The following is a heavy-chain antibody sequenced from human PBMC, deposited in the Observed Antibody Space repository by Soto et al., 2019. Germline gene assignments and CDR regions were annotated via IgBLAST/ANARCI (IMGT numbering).Heavy chain of an antibody. V-gene: IGHV1-69*01. Sequence: QVQLVQSGAEVKKPGSSVKVSCKASGGTFSSYAISWVRQAPGQGLEWMGGIIPIFGTANYAQKFQGRVTITADESTSTAYMELSSLRSEDTAVYYCARGAGKERGLQWLPTVDYWGQGTLVTVSS. CDR1: GGTFSSYA. D-gene: IGHD6-19*01. J-gene: IGHJ4*02. CDR2: IIPIFGTA. CDR3: ARGAGKERGLQWLPTVDY.